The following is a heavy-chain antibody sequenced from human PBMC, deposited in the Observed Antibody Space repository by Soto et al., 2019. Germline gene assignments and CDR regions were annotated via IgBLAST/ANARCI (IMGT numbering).Heavy chain of an antibody. CDR2: IYYSGST. J-gene: IGHJ4*02. V-gene: IGHV4-31*03. CDR3: ARVYYLVGKLFDY. CDR1: GGSISSGGYY. D-gene: IGHD1-26*01. Sequence: QVQLQESGPGLVKPSQTLSLTCTVSGGSISSGGYYWSWIRQHPGKGLEWIGYIYYSGSTYYNPSLKSRLTISVDPSKNQFSLKLSSVTTADTAVYYCARVYYLVGKLFDYWGQGTLVTVSS.